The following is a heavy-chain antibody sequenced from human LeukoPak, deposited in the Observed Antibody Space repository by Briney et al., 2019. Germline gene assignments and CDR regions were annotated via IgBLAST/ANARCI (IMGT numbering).Heavy chain of an antibody. CDR3: TTGLSPTVTTLVYDY. CDR1: AFTFSSYA. Sequence: GSLRLSCAASAFTFSSYAMSWVRQAPGEGLEWVSSISASGGTTYYTDSVKGRFTISRDNSKNTLYLQMNSLKTEDTAVYYCTTGLSPTVTTLVYDYWGQGTLVTVSS. D-gene: IGHD4-17*01. V-gene: IGHV3-23*01. J-gene: IGHJ4*02. CDR2: ISASGGTT.